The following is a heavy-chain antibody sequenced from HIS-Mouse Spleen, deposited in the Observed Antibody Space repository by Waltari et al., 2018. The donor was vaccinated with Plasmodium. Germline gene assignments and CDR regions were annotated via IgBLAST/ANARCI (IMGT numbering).Heavy chain of an antibody. CDR2: IKQDGSEK. J-gene: IGHJ5*02. CDR1: GFTFSSYW. V-gene: IGHV3-7*01. Sequence: EVQLVESGGGLVQPGGSLRLSCAAPGFTFSSYWMSGVRQAPGKGLEWVANIKQDGSEKYYVDSVKGRFTISRDNAKNSLYLQMNSLRAEDTAVYYCARDQGYDFWSAQNWFDPWGQGTLVTVSS. CDR3: ARDQGYDFWSAQNWFDP. D-gene: IGHD3-3*01.